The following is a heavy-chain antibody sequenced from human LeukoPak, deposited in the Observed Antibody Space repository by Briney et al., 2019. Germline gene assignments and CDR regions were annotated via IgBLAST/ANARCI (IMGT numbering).Heavy chain of an antibody. CDR1: GYTFTSYD. J-gene: IGHJ4*02. D-gene: IGHD3-9*01. V-gene: IGHV1-8*01. CDR2: MNPNSGNT. Sequence: GASVKVSCKASGYTFTSYDINWVRQATGQGLEWMGWMNPNSGNTGYAQKFQGRVTMTRNTSISTAYMELSSLRSEDTAVYYCARTYYDILTVYYYFDYGARGPLVTVS. CDR3: ARTYYDILTVYYYFDY.